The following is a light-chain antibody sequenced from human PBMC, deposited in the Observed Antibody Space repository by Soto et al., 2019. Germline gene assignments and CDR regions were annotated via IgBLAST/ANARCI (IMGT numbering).Light chain of an antibody. CDR1: QSIGTY. CDR2: DAS. V-gene: IGKV3-11*01. CDR3: QQRGAWPTFT. J-gene: IGKJ4*01. Sequence: DIVLTQSPGTLSLSPGERATLSCRASQSIGTYLAWYQHKPGQAPRLVIYDASDRPSGLPARFSGSGSGTNFTLTISSLAAEDFAVYYCQQRGAWPTFTFGGGTKVEIK.